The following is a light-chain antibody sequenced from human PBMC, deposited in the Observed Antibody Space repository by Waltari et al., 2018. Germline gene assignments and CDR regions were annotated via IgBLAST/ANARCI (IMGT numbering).Light chain of an antibody. J-gene: IGKJ2*01. CDR2: AAS. Sequence: DIQMTQSPSSVSASVGDRVTITCRASQSITSYLAWYQHKPGKAPKLLIYAASYLQSGVPSRFSGSGSGTYFTLTISGLQPDDFATYYCQQSKEVPFTFGQGTKLEIK. CDR3: QQSKEVPFT. CDR1: QSITSY. V-gene: IGKV1-12*01.